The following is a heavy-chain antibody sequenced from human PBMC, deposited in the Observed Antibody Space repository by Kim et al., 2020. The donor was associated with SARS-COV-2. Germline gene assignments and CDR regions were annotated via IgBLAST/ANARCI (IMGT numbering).Heavy chain of an antibody. D-gene: IGHD2-2*01. Sequence: ASVKVSCKASGYTFTSYAMNWVRQAPGQGLEWMGWINTNTGNPTYAQGFTGRFVFSLDTSVSTAYLQIRSLKAEDTAVYYCARSTSYPVVVPEKKNWFDPWGQGTLVTVSS. CDR1: GYTFTSYA. V-gene: IGHV7-4-1*02. CDR3: ARSTSYPVVVPEKKNWFDP. J-gene: IGHJ5*02. CDR2: INTNTGNP.